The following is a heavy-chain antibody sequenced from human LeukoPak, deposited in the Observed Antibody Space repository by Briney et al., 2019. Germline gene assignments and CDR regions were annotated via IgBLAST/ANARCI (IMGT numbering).Heavy chain of an antibody. J-gene: IGHJ4*02. D-gene: IGHD2-2*01. CDR2: IYSGGST. Sequence: GGSLRLSCAASGFTVSNNYMTWVRQAPGKGLEWVSLIYSGGSTYYADSVKGRFTISRDNSKNTVYLQMNSLRAEDTAVYYCARNLPAADYWGQGTLVTVSS. V-gene: IGHV3-66*01. CDR1: GFTVSNNY. CDR3: ARNLPAADY.